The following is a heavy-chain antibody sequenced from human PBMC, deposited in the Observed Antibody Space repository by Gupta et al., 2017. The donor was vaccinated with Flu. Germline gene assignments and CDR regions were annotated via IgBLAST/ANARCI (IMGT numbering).Heavy chain of an antibody. J-gene: IGHJ4*02. CDR3: AKDMEHWLVHPTAFDY. Sequence: QVELVEPGCGVVQLGRSLRLSCAESGFHFSTYGMHGVRQAPGKGLEWVAVILYEGTYEYYANSVKGRFTISRDNFKNTLYLQMNSLSTEDTAVYSCAKDMEHWLVHPTAFDYWGQGTLVTVSS. CDR1: GFHFSTYG. CDR2: ILYEGTYE. D-gene: IGHD6-19*01. V-gene: IGHV3-30*18.